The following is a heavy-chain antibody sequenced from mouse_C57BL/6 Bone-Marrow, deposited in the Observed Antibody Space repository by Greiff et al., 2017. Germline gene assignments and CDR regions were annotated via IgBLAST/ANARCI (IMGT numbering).Heavy chain of an antibody. CDR2: ISDGGSYT. V-gene: IGHV5-4*01. CDR1: GFTFSSYA. CDR3: ARDDANWVAY. J-gene: IGHJ3*01. Sequence: EVKVVESGGGLVKPGGSLKLSCAASGFTFSSYAMSWVRQTPEKRLEWVATISDGGSYTYYPDNVKGRFTISRDNAKNNLYLQMSHLKSEDTAMYYCARDDANWVAYWGQGTLVTVSA.